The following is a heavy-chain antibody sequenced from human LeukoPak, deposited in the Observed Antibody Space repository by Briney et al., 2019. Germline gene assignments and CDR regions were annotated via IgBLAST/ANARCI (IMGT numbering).Heavy chain of an antibody. CDR2: IYNNGST. Sequence: SETLSLTCTVSGGSISYYYWSWIRQPPGKGLEWIGYIYNNGSTNYNPSLKSRLTISVDTSKNQFSLKLTSVTAADTAVYFCARVISPEIYYYFSNYYMDVWGRGTTVTVS. CDR1: GGSISYYY. D-gene: IGHD3-10*01. J-gene: IGHJ6*03. V-gene: IGHV4-59*01. CDR3: ARVISPEIYYYFSNYYMDV.